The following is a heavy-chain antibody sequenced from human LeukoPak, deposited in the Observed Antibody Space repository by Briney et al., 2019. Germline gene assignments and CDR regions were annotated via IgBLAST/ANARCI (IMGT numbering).Heavy chain of an antibody. V-gene: IGHV4-59*12. CDR2: IYYSGST. Sequence: SETLSLTCTVSGGSISSYYWSWIRQPPGKGLEWIGYIYYSGSTNYNPSLKSRVTISVDTSKNQFSLKLSSVTAADTAVYYCARAEYSYGFDYWGQGTLVTVSS. CDR1: GGSISSYY. J-gene: IGHJ4*02. D-gene: IGHD5-18*01. CDR3: ARAEYSYGFDY.